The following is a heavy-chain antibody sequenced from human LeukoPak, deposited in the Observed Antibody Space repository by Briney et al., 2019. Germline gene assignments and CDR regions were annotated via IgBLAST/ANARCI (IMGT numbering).Heavy chain of an antibody. CDR1: GGSISSYY. Sequence: SETLSLTCTVSGGSISSYYWSWIRQPPGKGLEWIGYIHYSGSTNYNPSLKSRVTISVDTSKNQFSLKLSSVTAADTAVYYCARVSQQLLDYWGQGTLVTASS. CDR2: IHYSGST. CDR3: ARVSQQLLDY. D-gene: IGHD6-13*01. J-gene: IGHJ4*02. V-gene: IGHV4-59*01.